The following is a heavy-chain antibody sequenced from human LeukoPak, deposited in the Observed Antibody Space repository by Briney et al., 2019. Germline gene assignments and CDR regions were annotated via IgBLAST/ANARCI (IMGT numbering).Heavy chain of an antibody. Sequence: PSETLSLTCTVSGGSISSGGYYWSWIRQHPGKGLEWIGYIYYSGSTYYNPSLKSRVTISVDTSKNQFSLKLSSVTAADTAVYYCARGSESYYYYGMDVWGQGTTVTVSS. V-gene: IGHV4-31*03. CDR1: GGSISSGGYY. CDR3: ARGSESYYYYGMDV. CDR2: IYYSGST. J-gene: IGHJ6*02.